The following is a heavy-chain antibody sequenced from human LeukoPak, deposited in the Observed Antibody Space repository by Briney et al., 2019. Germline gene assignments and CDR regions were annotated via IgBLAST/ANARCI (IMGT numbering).Heavy chain of an antibody. D-gene: IGHD3-22*01. J-gene: IGHJ4*02. CDR2: ISYDGSNK. V-gene: IGHV3-30*03. CDR1: GFTFSSYG. Sequence: GGSLRLSCAASGFTFSSYGMHWVRQAPGKGLEWVAVISYDGSNKYYADSVKGRFTISRDNSKSTLYLQMNSLRAEDTAVYYCARNYYDSSGYYPHDYWGQGTLVTVSS. CDR3: ARNYYDSSGYYPHDY.